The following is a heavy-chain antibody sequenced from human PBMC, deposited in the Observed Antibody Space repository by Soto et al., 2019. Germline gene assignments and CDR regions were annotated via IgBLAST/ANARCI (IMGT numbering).Heavy chain of an antibody. CDR3: AHSYYVFWSGSPVPYYYGMDV. CDR1: GFSLSTSGVG. V-gene: IGHV2-5*01. CDR2: IYWNDDK. D-gene: IGHD3-3*01. Sequence: SGPTLVNPTQTLTLTCTFSGFSLSTSGVGVGWIRQPPGKALEWLALIYWNDDKRYSPSLKSRLTITKDTSKNQVVLTMTNMDPVDTATYYCAHSYYVFWSGSPVPYYYGMDVWGQGTTVTVSS. J-gene: IGHJ6*02.